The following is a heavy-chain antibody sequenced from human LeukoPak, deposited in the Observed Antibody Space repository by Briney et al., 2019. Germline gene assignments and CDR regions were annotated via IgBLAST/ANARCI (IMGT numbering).Heavy chain of an antibody. J-gene: IGHJ4*02. D-gene: IGHD3-22*01. CDR3: ARRAYYYDSSGYIFDY. Sequence: PSETLSLTCAVSGYSISSGYYWGWIRQPPGKGVEWIGSIYHSGSTYYNPSLKSRVTISVDTSKDQFSLKLSSVPAVDTAVYYCARRAYYYDSSGYIFDYWGQGTLVTVSS. CDR2: IYHSGST. CDR1: GYSISSGYY. V-gene: IGHV4-38-2*01.